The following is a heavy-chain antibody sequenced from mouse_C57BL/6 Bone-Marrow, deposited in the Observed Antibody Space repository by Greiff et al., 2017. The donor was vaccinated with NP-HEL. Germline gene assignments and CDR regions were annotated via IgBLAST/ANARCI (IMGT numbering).Heavy chain of an antibody. CDR1: GFTFSDYG. Sequence: EVMLVESGGGLVQPGGSLKLSCAASGFTFSDYGMAWVRQAPRKGPEWVAFISNLAYSIYYADTVTGRFTISRENAKNTLYLEMSSLRSEDTAMYYCARHSAYYYGSSYEDYAMDYWGQGTSVTVSS. D-gene: IGHD1-1*01. CDR3: ARHSAYYYGSSYEDYAMDY. J-gene: IGHJ4*01. CDR2: ISNLAYSI. V-gene: IGHV5-15*04.